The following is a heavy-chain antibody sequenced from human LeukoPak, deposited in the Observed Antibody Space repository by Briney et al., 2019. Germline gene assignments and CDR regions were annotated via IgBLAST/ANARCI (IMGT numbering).Heavy chain of an antibody. CDR1: GFTFNRYN. D-gene: IGHD2-15*01. V-gene: IGHV3-21*01. J-gene: IGHJ5*02. Sequence: GGPLRLSCAASGFTFNRYNINWVRRAPRKGLASVSSISTSSSYIYYADSVRGRFTISRDNAKNSLYLQMNSLRAEDTAVYSCARGADGVSSNSRGWFDPWGQGTLVTVSS. CDR2: ISTSSSYI. CDR3: ARGADGVSSNSRGWFDP.